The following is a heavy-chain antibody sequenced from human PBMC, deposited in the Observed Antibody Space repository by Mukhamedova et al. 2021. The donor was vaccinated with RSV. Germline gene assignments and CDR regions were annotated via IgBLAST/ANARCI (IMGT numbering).Heavy chain of an antibody. J-gene: IGHJ5*02. V-gene: IGHV1-69*10. CDR1: A. D-gene: IGHD3-9*01. CDR3: ARGNILTGYYIAWFDP. CDR2: IIPILGIA. Sequence: AISWVRQAPGQGLEWMGGIIPILGIANYAQKFQGRVTITADESTSTAYMELSSLRSEDTAVYYCARGNILTGYYIAWFDPWGQG.